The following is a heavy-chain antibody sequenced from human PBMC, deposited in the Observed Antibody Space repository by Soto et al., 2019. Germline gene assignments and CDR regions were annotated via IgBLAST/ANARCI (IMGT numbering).Heavy chain of an antibody. V-gene: IGHV4-30-4*01. CDR2: IYYSGST. J-gene: IGHJ4*02. CDR3: ARGPRITISNVDY. CDR1: GGSISSGDYY. Sequence: SETLSLTCTVSGGSISSGDYYWSWIRQPPGKGLEWIGYIYYSGSTYYNPSLKSRVTISVDTSKNQFSLKLSSVTAADTAVYYCARGPRITISNVDYWGQGTLVTVSS. D-gene: IGHD3-9*01.